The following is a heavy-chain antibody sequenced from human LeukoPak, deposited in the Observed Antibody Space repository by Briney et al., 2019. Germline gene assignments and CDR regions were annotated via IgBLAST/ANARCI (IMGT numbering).Heavy chain of an antibody. D-gene: IGHD1-14*01. Sequence: GGSLRLSCAASGFTFSSYAMSWVRQAPGKGLEWVSSISSSSSYIYYADSVKGRFTISRDNAKNSVYLQMNSLRVEDTAVYYCARGQLADNQWGQGALVTVSS. J-gene: IGHJ4*02. CDR2: ISSSSSYI. CDR3: ARGQLADNQ. CDR1: GFTFSSYA. V-gene: IGHV3-21*01.